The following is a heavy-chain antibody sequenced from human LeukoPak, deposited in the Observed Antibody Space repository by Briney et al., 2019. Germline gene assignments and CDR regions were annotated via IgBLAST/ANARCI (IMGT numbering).Heavy chain of an antibody. CDR3: ARGRYYVPDN. CDR2: INGDGSTT. D-gene: IGHD3-10*02. V-gene: IGHV3-74*01. J-gene: IGHJ4*02. Sequence: GGSLRLSCAASGFTFNTNWMHWVRQAPGKGLVWVSCINGDGSTTTYADSVKGRFTISRDNAKNTVYLQINNLRAEDTAVYYCARGRYYVPDNWGQGTLVTVSS. CDR1: GFTFNTNW.